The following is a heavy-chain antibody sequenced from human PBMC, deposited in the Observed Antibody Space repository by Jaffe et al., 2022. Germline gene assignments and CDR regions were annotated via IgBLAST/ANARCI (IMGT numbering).Heavy chain of an antibody. D-gene: IGHD3-10*01. CDR2: MYYSGST. Sequence: QLQLQESGPGLVKPLETLSLTCTVSGGSISSSSYYWGWIRQPPGKGLEWIGSMYYSGSTYYNPSLKSRATISVDTSKNQFSLKLSPVTAADTAVYYCARQDIHGSGSYSYWGQGTLVTVSS. CDR1: GGSISSSSYY. V-gene: IGHV4-39*01. J-gene: IGHJ4*02. CDR3: ARQDIHGSGSYSY.